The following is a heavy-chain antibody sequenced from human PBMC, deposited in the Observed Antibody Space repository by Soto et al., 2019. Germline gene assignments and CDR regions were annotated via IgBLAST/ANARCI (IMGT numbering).Heavy chain of an antibody. J-gene: IGHJ4*02. Sequence: QVQLVQSGAEVKKPGATVKVSCKASGYTFSTYDIDWVRLATGQGLEWMGSMNPNSGNTEYAQKFQGRVTMTRDTSISTAYMELSNLRSEDTAIYYCARTMGGIAAAGNDYWGQGTLVTVSS. V-gene: IGHV1-8*01. CDR1: GYTFSTYD. CDR3: ARTMGGIAAAGNDY. D-gene: IGHD6-13*01. CDR2: MNPNSGNT.